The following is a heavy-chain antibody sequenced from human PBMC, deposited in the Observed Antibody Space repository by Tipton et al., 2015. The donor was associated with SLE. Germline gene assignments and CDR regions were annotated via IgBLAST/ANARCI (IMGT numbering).Heavy chain of an antibody. D-gene: IGHD6-13*01. CDR3: ARVRSIGLAAAGTGDY. J-gene: IGHJ4*02. CDR2: IKSKSDGGTT. Sequence: SLRLSCAASGFTFTNAYMSWVRQAPGKGLEWVGRIKSKSDGGTTDNAAPVKGRFTISRDNAKNSLYLQMNSLRAEDTAVYYCARVRSIGLAAAGTGDYWGQGTLVTVSS. CDR1: GFTFTNAY. V-gene: IGHV3-15*01.